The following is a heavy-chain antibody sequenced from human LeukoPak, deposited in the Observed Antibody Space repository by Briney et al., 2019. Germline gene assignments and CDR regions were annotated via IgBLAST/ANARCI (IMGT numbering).Heavy chain of an antibody. J-gene: IGHJ4*02. CDR3: ARHHVAAPGTDSNFDY. CDR2: VYDTGST. V-gene: IGHV4-39*01. Sequence: SETLSLTCTVSGGSISSSRYYWGWIRQPPGKGLEWIGSVYDTGSTYYNPSLKSRVTISVDTSKNQVSLKLSSVTAADTAVYFCARHHVAAPGTDSNFDYWGQGTLVTVSS. CDR1: GGSISSSRYY. D-gene: IGHD6-13*01.